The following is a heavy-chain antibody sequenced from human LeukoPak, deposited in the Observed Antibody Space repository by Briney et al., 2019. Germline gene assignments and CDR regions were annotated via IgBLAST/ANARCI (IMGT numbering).Heavy chain of an antibody. V-gene: IGHV1-2*02. CDR2: INPNSGGT. Sequence: ASVKVSCKASGYTFTGYYMHWVRQAPGQGLEWMGWINPNSGGTNYAQKFQGRVTMTRDTSISTAYMEPSRLRSDDTAVYYCARDLYNGSYYPFDYWGQGTLVTVSS. CDR3: ARDLYNGSYYPFDY. D-gene: IGHD1-26*01. J-gene: IGHJ4*02. CDR1: GYTFTGYY.